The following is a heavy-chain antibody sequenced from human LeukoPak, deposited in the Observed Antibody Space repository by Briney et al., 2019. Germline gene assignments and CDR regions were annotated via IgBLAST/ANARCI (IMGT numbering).Heavy chain of an antibody. CDR2: ISYDGSNK. V-gene: IGHV3-30-3*01. J-gene: IGHJ6*02. CDR1: GFTFSNYA. Sequence: PGGSLRLSCAASGFTFSNYAMHWVRQAPGKGLEWVALISYDGSNKYNADSVKGRFTISRDNSKNTLYLQMNSLRAEDTAVYYCAREVPRYNYYYGMDVWGQGTTVTVSS. CDR3: AREVPRYNYYYGMDV.